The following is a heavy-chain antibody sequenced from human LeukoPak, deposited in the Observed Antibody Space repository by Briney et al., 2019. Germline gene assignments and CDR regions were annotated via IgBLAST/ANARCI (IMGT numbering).Heavy chain of an antibody. CDR3: ARSSGDIVVVPADY. V-gene: IGHV1-69*04. CDR1: GGTFTSYA. D-gene: IGHD2-2*01. CDR2: IIPSLGIA. Sequence: SVKVSCKASGGTFTSYAISWVRQAPAQGLEWMGRIIPSLGIANYAQKFQGRVTIIADKSTSTTYMELSSLRSEDTAVYYCARSSGDIVVVPADYWGQGTLVTVAS. J-gene: IGHJ4*02.